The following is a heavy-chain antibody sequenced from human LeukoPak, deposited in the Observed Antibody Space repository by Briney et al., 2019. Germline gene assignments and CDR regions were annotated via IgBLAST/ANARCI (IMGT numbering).Heavy chain of an antibody. D-gene: IGHD3-22*01. CDR1: GGTFSSYA. Sequence: SVKVSCKASGGTFSSYAISWVRQAPGQGLEWMGRIIPILGIANYAQKFQGRVTITADKSTSTAYMELSSLRSEDTAVYYCADLYYDSSGYVDYWGQGTLVTVSS. CDR3: ADLYYDSSGYVDY. J-gene: IGHJ4*02. CDR2: IIPILGIA. V-gene: IGHV1-69*04.